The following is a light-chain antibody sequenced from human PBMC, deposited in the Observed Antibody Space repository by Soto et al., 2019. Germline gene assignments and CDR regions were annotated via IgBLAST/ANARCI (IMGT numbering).Light chain of an antibody. CDR2: ATS. CDR1: QSVSRTY. Sequence: ETVWTQSPATLSLSPGERATLACRASQSVSRTYLAWYQQKPVQAPRLLIYATSSRATGIPDRFSGSGSGTDFTLTISRLEPEDFVVYYCQQYGRSGTFGQGTKVDIK. CDR3: QQYGRSGT. J-gene: IGKJ1*01. V-gene: IGKV3-20*01.